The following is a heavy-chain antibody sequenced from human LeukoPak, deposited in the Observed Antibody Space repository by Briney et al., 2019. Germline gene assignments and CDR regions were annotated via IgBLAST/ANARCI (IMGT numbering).Heavy chain of an antibody. Sequence: GGSLRLSCAASGFTFDDYAMHWVRQAPGKGLEWVSGISWNSGSIGYADSVKGRFTISRDNAKNSLYLQMNSLRAEDMALYYCAIDADPYGSGSYDYWGQGTLVTVSS. CDR1: GFTFDDYA. V-gene: IGHV3-9*03. CDR3: AIDADPYGSGSYDY. J-gene: IGHJ4*02. D-gene: IGHD1-26*01. CDR2: ISWNSGSI.